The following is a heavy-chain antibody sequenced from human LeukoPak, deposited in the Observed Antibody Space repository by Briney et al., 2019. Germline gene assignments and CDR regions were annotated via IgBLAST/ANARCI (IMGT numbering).Heavy chain of an antibody. CDR1: GGSMSSGDYY. D-gene: IGHD3-10*01. V-gene: IGHV4-30-4*01. CDR3: VGYGSGSYYPENNWFDP. Sequence: PSQTLSLTCTVSGGSMSSGDYYWSWIRQPPGKGLEWIGYIYYSGSTYYNPSLKSRVTISVDTSKNQFSLKLSSVTAADTAVYYCVGYGSGSYYPENNWFDPWGQGTLVTVSS. J-gene: IGHJ5*02. CDR2: IYYSGST.